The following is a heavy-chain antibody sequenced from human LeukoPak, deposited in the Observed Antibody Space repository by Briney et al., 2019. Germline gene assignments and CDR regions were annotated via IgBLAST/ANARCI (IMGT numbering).Heavy chain of an antibody. J-gene: IGHJ5*02. V-gene: IGHV5-51*01. CDR1: GYSFTTYW. CDR3: ARAYGRDWFDP. D-gene: IGHD2-21*01. Sequence: GESLKISCKGSGYSFTTYWIGWVRQMPGKGLEWIGIIHPGDSDTRYSPSFQGQVTISAAKSISTAYLQWSSLKASDNAMYYCARAYGRDWFDPWGQGTLVTVSS. CDR2: IHPGDSDT.